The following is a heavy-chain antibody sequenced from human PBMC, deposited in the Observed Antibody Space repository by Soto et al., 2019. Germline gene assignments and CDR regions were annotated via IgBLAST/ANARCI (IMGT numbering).Heavy chain of an antibody. J-gene: IGHJ4*02. V-gene: IGHV4-59*01. CDR2: VFYSGAT. D-gene: IGHD4-17*01. CDR3: AREMTTLGPFDY. Sequence: PSETQSLTCTVSGGYISNYYWSWLRQPPGKELEWIGYVFYSGATNYNPSLKSRVTISIDTSKNQFSLKLSSVTAADTAVYYCAREMTTLGPFDYWGQGTLVTVSS. CDR1: GGYISNYY.